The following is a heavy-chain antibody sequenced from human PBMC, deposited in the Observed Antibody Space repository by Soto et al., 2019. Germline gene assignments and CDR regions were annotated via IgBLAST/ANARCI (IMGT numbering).Heavy chain of an antibody. CDR1: GGSISSYY. J-gene: IGHJ4*02. Sequence: SATLSLTCTVSGGSISSYYWSWIRQPPGKALEWIGYIYHSGSTNYNPSLKGRVTISVDTSKNQLSLNLSSVPPADTSFYYCATNPPYSTVWYYFDYWGQGALVTVSS. D-gene: IGHD2-2*01. CDR3: ATNPPYSTVWYYFDY. CDR2: IYHSGST. V-gene: IGHV4-59*03.